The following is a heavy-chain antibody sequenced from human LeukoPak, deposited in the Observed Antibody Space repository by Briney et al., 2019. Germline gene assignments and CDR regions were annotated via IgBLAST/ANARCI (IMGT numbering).Heavy chain of an antibody. CDR3: ARRTRYSSSWFYFDY. CDR2: IYPGDSDT. Sequence: GEPLKISCKGSGYSFPSYWIGWVRQMPGKGLEWMGIIYPGDSDTRYSPSFQGQVTISADESIGTAYLQWSSLKASDTAMYYCARRTRYSSSWFYFDYWGQGTLVTVSS. CDR1: GYSFPSYW. V-gene: IGHV5-51*01. J-gene: IGHJ4*02. D-gene: IGHD6-13*01.